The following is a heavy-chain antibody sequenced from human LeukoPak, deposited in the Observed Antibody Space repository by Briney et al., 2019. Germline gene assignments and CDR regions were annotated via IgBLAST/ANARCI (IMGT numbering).Heavy chain of an antibody. Sequence: VASVKVSCKASGYTFTSYGINWVRQATGQGLEWMGWMNPNSGNTGYAQKFQGRVTMTRNTSISTAYMELSSLRSEDTAVYYCARIRRDYYYDSSGYYYDHDAFDIWGQGTMVTVSS. CDR3: ARIRRDYYYDSSGYYYDHDAFDI. V-gene: IGHV1-8*01. D-gene: IGHD3-22*01. CDR2: MNPNSGNT. J-gene: IGHJ3*02. CDR1: GYTFTSYG.